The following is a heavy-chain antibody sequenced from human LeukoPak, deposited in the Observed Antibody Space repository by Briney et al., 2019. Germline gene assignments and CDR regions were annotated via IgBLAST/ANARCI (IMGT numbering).Heavy chain of an antibody. CDR3: ARDLGPIAARRYYYYYMDV. CDR1: GGSISSHY. CDR2: IYYSGST. D-gene: IGHD6-6*01. Sequence: PSETLSLTCTVSGGSISSHYWSWIRQPPGKGLEWIGYIYYSGSTNYNPSLKSRVTISVDTSKNQFSLKLSSVTAADTAVYYCARDLGPIAARRYYYYYMDVWGKETTVTVSS. V-gene: IGHV4-59*11. J-gene: IGHJ6*03.